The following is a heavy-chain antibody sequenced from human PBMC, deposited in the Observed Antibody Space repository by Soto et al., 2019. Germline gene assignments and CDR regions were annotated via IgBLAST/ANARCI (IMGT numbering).Heavy chain of an antibody. V-gene: IGHV1-69*12. Sequence: QVQLVQSGAGVKKPGSSVKVSCKASGGTFSSYAISWVRQAPGQGLEWMGGIIPIFGTANYAQKFHGRGTITADESTSTAYMELSRLRSEDTAVYYCASNGLAVAGPGSFDYWGQGTLVTVSS. D-gene: IGHD6-19*01. CDR3: ASNGLAVAGPGSFDY. CDR2: IIPIFGTA. J-gene: IGHJ4*02. CDR1: GGTFSSYA.